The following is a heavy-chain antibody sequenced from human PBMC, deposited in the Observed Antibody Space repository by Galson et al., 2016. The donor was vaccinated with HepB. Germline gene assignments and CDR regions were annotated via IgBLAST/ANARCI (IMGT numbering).Heavy chain of an antibody. V-gene: IGHV3-7*01. D-gene: IGHD2-2*01. CDR3: ARERGYYFDQ. CDR1: GFSFTTYW. J-gene: IGHJ4*02. CDR2: INQDGREK. Sequence: SLRLSCAASGFSFTTYWMTWVRQAPGKGLEWVANINQDGREKYYRDSVEGRFTISRDSAKNAVYLQMNSLSADDTAVYYCARERGYYFDQWGQGTPVTVSS.